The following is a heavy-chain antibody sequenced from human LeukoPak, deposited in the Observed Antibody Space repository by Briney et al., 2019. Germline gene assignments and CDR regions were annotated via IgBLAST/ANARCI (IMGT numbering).Heavy chain of an antibody. CDR1: GFTFSNYG. CDR3: AKGGHGDYYLDY. Sequence: GGSLRLSCAASGFTFSNYGMHWARQAPGKGLEWVAVIWYDGSNKYYADSVKGRVTISRDNSKNTLYLQMNSLRAEDTAVYYCAKGGHGDYYLDYWGQGTLVTVSS. CDR2: IWYDGSNK. D-gene: IGHD4-17*01. V-gene: IGHV3-33*06. J-gene: IGHJ4*02.